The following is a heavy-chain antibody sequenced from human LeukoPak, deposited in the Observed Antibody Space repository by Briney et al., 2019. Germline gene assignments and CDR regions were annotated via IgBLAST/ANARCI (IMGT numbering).Heavy chain of an antibody. D-gene: IGHD3-16*01. Sequence: GASVKVSCKASGYTFTGYYMHWVRQAPGQGLEWMGWINPNSGGTNYAQKFQGRVTMTRDTSISTAYMELSRLRSDDTAVYYCARTDLRPYYYGMDVWGQGTTVTVSS. CDR1: GYTFTGYY. V-gene: IGHV1-2*02. CDR2: INPNSGGT. J-gene: IGHJ6*02. CDR3: ARTDLRPYYYGMDV.